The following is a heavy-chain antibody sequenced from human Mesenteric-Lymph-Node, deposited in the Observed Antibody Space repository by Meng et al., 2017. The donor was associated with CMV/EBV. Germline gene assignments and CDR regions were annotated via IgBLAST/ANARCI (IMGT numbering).Heavy chain of an antibody. V-gene: IGHV3-30-3*01. Sequence: GGSLRLSCAASGFTFSSYAMHWVRQAPGKGLEWVAVISYDGSNKYYADSVKGRFTISRDNSKNTLYLQMNSLRAEDTAVYYCAREKLYGGCFDCWGQGTVVTVSS. J-gene: IGHJ4*02. CDR2: ISYDGSNK. CDR3: AREKLYGGCFDC. CDR1: GFTFSSYA. D-gene: IGHD4-23*01.